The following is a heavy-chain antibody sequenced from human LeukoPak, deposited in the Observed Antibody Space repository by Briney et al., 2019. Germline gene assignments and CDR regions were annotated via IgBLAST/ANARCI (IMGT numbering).Heavy chain of an antibody. D-gene: IGHD2-21*01. CDR3: ARAGGSYSPSDY. CDR2: INAYNDNT. J-gene: IGHJ4*02. Sequence: GASVKVSCKASDYTITSYGISWVRQAPGQGLEWMGWINAYNDNTNYAQKFQGRVTMTTDTSTSTAYMELRSLRSDDTAVFYCARAGGSYSPSDYWGQGTLVTVSS. CDR1: DYTITSYG. V-gene: IGHV1-18*01.